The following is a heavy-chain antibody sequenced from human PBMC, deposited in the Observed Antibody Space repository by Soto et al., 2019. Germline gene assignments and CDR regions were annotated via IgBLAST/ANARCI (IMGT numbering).Heavy chain of an antibody. J-gene: IGHJ4*02. Sequence: QVQLVQSGAEVKKPGASVKVSCKASGYTFTSYGISWVRQAPGQGLEWMGWIRAYNGNTNNAQKLKGRVTMTTDTSTSTAHMELRSLRSDDTAVYYCASSLLVGYGLEGESDWGQGTLVTVSS. CDR3: ASSLLVGYGLEGESD. CDR1: GYTFTSYG. D-gene: IGHD5-18*01. V-gene: IGHV1-18*01. CDR2: IRAYNGNT.